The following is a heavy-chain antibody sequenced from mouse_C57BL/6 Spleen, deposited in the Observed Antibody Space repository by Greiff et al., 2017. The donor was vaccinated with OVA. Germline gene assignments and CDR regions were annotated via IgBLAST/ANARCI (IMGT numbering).Heavy chain of an antibody. CDR3: ARSGSNYGGWYFDV. CDR2: IYPGSGST. J-gene: IGHJ1*03. V-gene: IGHV1-55*01. CDR1: GYTFTSYW. D-gene: IGHD2-5*01. Sequence: VQLQQPGAELVKPGASVKMSCKASGYTFTSYWITWVKQRPGQGLEWIGDIYPGSGSTNYNEKFKSKATLTVDTSSSTAYMQLSSLTSEDSAVYYCARSGSNYGGWYFDVWGTGTTVTVSS.